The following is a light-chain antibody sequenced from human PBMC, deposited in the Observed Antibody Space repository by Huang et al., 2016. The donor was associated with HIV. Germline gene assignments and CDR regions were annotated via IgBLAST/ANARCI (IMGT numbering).Light chain of an antibody. CDR2: KAS. V-gene: IGKV1-5*03. CDR3: QQYNSYSPT. J-gene: IGKJ2*01. CDR1: QTIANW. Sequence: DNQMTQSPSTLSASVGDTVTITCRASQTIANWLAWYQQKPVKAPKFLIYKASILESGVPSRFSGSGSGTEFTLTISNLQPDDFATYYCQQYNSYSPTFGQGTKLEIK.